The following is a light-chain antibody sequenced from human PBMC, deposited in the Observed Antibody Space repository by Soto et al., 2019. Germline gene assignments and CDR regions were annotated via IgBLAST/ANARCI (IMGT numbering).Light chain of an antibody. Sequence: DIQMTQSPSTLSASVGDRVTITCRASQSISSWLAWYQQKPGKTPKVLMYKASTLESGVPSRFSGSGSGTEFTLTISSLQPDDFATYYCQQYNSYPLAFGGGTKVEIK. CDR3: QQYNSYPLA. CDR2: KAS. V-gene: IGKV1-5*03. CDR1: QSISSW. J-gene: IGKJ4*01.